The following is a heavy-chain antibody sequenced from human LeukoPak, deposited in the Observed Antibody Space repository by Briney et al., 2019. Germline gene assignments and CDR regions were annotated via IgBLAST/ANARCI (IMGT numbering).Heavy chain of an antibody. J-gene: IGHJ3*02. Sequence: GGSLRLSCAASGFSFSSYWMSWVRQAPGKGLEWLANIKHDGSEKYYVGSVKGRFTISRDNAKNTLYLQMNSPRVEDTAVYYCAREGEDLSSGDEYDAFDIWGQGTMVTVSS. V-gene: IGHV3-7*01. CDR2: IKHDGSEK. CDR1: GFSFSSYW. D-gene: IGHD2-15*01. CDR3: AREGEDLSSGDEYDAFDI.